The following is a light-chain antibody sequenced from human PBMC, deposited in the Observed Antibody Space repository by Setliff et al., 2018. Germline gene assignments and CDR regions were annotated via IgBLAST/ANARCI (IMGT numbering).Light chain of an antibody. CDR2: YDS. V-gene: IGLV3-21*04. CDR3: QVWDSGSEHYV. CDR1: NIGGKS. J-gene: IGLJ1*01. Sequence: ELTQPPSVPVAPGKTARITCGGNNIGGKSVNWYQQKPGQAPVLVIYYDSDRPSEIPERFFGSNSGNTATLTISRVEAGDEADYYCQVWDSGSEHYVFGTGTKV.